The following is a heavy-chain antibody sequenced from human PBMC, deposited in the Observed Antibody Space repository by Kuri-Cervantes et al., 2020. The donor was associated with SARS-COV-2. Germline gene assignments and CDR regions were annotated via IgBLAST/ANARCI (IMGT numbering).Heavy chain of an antibody. CDR1: GGSISSGSYY. CDR2: INHSGST. Sequence: ESLKISCTVSGGSISSGSYYWSWIRQPPGKGLEWIGEINHSGSTNYNPSLKSRVTISVDTSKNQFSLKLSSVTAADTAVYYCARGYGSGSYYMRDFDYWGQGTLVTVSS. D-gene: IGHD3-10*01. CDR3: ARGYGSGSYYMRDFDY. J-gene: IGHJ4*02. V-gene: IGHV4-39*07.